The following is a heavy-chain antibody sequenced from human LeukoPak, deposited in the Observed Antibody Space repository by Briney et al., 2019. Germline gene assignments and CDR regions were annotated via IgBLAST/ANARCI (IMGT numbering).Heavy chain of an antibody. CDR2: IYTSGST. Sequence: PSETLSLTCTVSGGSINGYYWTWIRQPPGKGREWSGYIYTSGSTNYNPSLKSRVTISVDMSKNQYSLQLSSVTAADTAVYHCARQSCSSTSCPHRNVFDIWGQGTMVTVSP. CDR3: ARQSCSSTSCPHRNVFDI. V-gene: IGHV4-4*09. CDR1: GGSINGYY. J-gene: IGHJ3*02. D-gene: IGHD2-2*01.